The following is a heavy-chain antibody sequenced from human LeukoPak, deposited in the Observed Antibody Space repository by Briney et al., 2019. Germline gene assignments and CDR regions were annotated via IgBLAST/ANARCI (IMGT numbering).Heavy chain of an antibody. D-gene: IGHD5-12*01. CDR1: GFAFSSYG. CDR2: ISYDGSNK. V-gene: IGHV3-30*18. J-gene: IGHJ4*02. Sequence: GGSLRLSCAASGFAFSSYGMDWVRHAPGKGLEWVAFISYDGSNKYYADSVKGRFTISRDNSKNTLYLQMNSLRAEDTAVYYCAKDRGYIVATITYDYWGQGTLVTVSS. CDR3: AKDRGYIVATITYDY.